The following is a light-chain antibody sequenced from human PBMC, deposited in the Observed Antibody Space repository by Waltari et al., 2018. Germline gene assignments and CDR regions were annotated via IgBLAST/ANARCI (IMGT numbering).Light chain of an antibody. CDR3: QAWDSSTVV. CDR1: KLGHKY. CDR2: QDS. V-gene: IGLV3-1*01. J-gene: IGLJ2*01. Sequence: SYELTQPPSVSVSPGQTASLTCSGDKLGHKYVSWYQLQPGQSPVLVIYQDSQRPSGIPVRFSGANSGNTATLTIGGTQSMDEADYYCQAWDSSTVVFGGGTKLTVL.